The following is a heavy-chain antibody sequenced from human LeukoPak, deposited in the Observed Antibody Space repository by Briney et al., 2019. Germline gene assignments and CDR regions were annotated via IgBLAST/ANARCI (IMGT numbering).Heavy chain of an antibody. Sequence: ASVKVSRKASGGTFSSYTISWVRQAPGQGLEWMGRIIPILGIANDAQKFQGRVTITADKSTSTAYMELSSLRSEDTAVYYCARDKGDGYNPAVGAFDIWGQGTMVTVSS. D-gene: IGHD5-24*01. V-gene: IGHV1-69*04. CDR1: GGTFSSYT. CDR2: IIPILGIA. CDR3: ARDKGDGYNPAVGAFDI. J-gene: IGHJ3*02.